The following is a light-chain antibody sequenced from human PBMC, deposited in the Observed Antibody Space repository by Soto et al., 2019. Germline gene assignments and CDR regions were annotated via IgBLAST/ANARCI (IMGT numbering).Light chain of an antibody. Sequence: QSVLTQPPSVSAAPGQKVTISCSGSSSNIGNNYVSWYQQLPGTAPKVLIYDNNKRPSGIPDPFSGSKSGTSATLGITGLQTGDEADYYCGTWDSSLSALYVFGTGTKLTVL. CDR2: DNN. CDR1: SSNIGNNY. CDR3: GTWDSSLSALYV. V-gene: IGLV1-51*01. J-gene: IGLJ1*01.